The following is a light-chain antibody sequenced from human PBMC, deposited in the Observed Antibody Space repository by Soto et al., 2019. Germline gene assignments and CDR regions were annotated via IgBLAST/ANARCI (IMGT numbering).Light chain of an antibody. Sequence: EIVMTQSPAILSVSPGERATLSCRASQSVSGNLAWYQQTPGQPPRLLIYAATTRAPGVPDRFSGSGSGTYFSLTISSLQSEDFAVYYCQQYNNWPPETFGQGTKLEIK. CDR2: AAT. V-gene: IGKV3-15*01. J-gene: IGKJ2*01. CDR3: QQYNNWPPET. CDR1: QSVSGN.